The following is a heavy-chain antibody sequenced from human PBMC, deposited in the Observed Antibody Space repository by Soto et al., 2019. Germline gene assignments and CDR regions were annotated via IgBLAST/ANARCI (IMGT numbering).Heavy chain of an antibody. Sequence: GGYLILSCAASGVTFSSYWMHWVRQAPGKGLLWVSRINNDGSSTSYADSVKGRFTISRDNAKNTLYLQMNSLRAEDTAVYYCARSLLGDFWSGPHYYYYYGMDVWGQGTTVTVSS. CDR1: GVTFSSYW. D-gene: IGHD3-3*01. CDR2: INNDGSST. J-gene: IGHJ6*02. CDR3: ARSLLGDFWSGPHYYYYYGMDV. V-gene: IGHV3-74*01.